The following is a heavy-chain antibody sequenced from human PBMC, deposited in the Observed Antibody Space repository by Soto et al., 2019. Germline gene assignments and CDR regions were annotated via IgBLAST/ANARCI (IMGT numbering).Heavy chain of an antibody. CDR1: GFTFNDYG. D-gene: IGHD1-26*01. Sequence: EVQLVESGGGLVQPGRSLRLSCAASGFTFNDYGMNWVRQAPGKGLEWVSGISWNSGSKYYADSVKGRFTISRDNAKNSLYLQMNSVRTEDTALYYCTKDIGVGGADIFDPWGQGTLVTVSS. CDR2: ISWNSGSK. V-gene: IGHV3-9*01. CDR3: TKDIGVGGADIFDP. J-gene: IGHJ5*02.